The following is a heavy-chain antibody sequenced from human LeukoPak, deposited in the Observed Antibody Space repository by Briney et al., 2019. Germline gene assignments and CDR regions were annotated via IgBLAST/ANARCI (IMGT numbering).Heavy chain of an antibody. CDR2: IYYSGST. CDR3: ARRMSSGSHPFDY. J-gene: IGHJ4*02. V-gene: IGHV4-39*01. CDR1: GGSISSSSYY. Sequence: SETLSLTCTVSGGSISSSSYYWGWIRQPPGKGLERIGSIYYSGSTYYNPSLKSRVTISVDTSKNQFSLKLSSVTAADTAVYYCARRMSSGSHPFDYWGQGTLVTVSS. D-gene: IGHD1-26*01.